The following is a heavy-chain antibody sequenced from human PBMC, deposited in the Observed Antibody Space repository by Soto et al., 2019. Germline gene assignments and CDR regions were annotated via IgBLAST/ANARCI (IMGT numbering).Heavy chain of an antibody. CDR2: ISSTTNYI. CDR3: ARESEDLTSNFDY. CDR1: GFTFTRYS. V-gene: IGHV3-21*06. Sequence: GGSLRLSCAASGFTFTRYSMNWVRQAPGKGLEWVSSISSTTNYICYGDSMKGRFTISRDNAKNSLYLEMNSLRAEDTAVYYCARESEDLTSNFDYWRQGTLVTVSS. J-gene: IGHJ4*02.